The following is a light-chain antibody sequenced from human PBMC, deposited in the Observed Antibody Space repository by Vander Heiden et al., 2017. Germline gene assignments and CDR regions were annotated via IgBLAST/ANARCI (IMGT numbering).Light chain of an antibody. J-gene: IGLJ2*01. CDR2: DDS. Sequence: SYVLTQPPSVSVPPGQTAGLTCGGNGIGSKGVHWYQQKPGQAPVLVVYDDSDRPSGIPERFSGSNSGNSATLTISRVEAGDEADYYCQVWDSSSDHVIIGGGTKLTVL. CDR1: GIGSKG. V-gene: IGLV3-21*02. CDR3: QVWDSSSDHVI.